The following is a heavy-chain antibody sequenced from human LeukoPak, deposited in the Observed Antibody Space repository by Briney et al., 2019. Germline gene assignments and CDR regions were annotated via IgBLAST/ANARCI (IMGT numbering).Heavy chain of an antibody. V-gene: IGHV3-30-3*01. J-gene: IGHJ4*02. CDR2: ISYDGTYK. CDR1: GFTVSNSP. CDR3: ARWGLAGAGTRNYCFDS. Sequence: GTSLRLSCSASGFTVSNSPIHWVRQAPAKGLEWVAVISYDGTYKYHEDSVKERVTISRDNSRDTMYLEMNSVTAEDTSVYYCARWGLAGAGTRNYCFDSWGQGTLVTVSS. D-gene: IGHD6-13*01.